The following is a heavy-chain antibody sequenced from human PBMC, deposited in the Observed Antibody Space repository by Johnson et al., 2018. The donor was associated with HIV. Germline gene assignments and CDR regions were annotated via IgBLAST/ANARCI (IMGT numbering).Heavy chain of an antibody. V-gene: IGHV3-11*04. Sequence: QVQLVESGGGLIQPGGSLRLSCAASGFTVSSNYMSWVRQAPGKGLEWVSHISSSGSTIYYADSVKGRFTISRDNAKNSLYLQMHSLRAEDTAMYYCSKLVHYNNVDIWGQGTMVTVSS. CDR3: SKLVHYNNVDI. J-gene: IGHJ3*02. D-gene: IGHD3-10*01. CDR2: ISSSGSTI. CDR1: GFTVSSNY.